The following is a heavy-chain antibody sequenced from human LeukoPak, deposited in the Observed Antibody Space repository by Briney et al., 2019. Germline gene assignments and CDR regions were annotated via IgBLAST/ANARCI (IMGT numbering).Heavy chain of an antibody. D-gene: IGHD6-19*01. CDR3: AKDAAVAVPYYFDY. Sequence: GGSLRLSCAASGFTFSNSWMHWVRQAPGKGLMWVSRINIDGSSTTYADSVKGRFTISRDNSKNTLYLQMNSLRAEDTAVYYCAKDAAVAVPYYFDYWGQGTLVTVSS. V-gene: IGHV3-74*01. CDR1: GFTFSNSW. J-gene: IGHJ4*02. CDR2: INIDGSST.